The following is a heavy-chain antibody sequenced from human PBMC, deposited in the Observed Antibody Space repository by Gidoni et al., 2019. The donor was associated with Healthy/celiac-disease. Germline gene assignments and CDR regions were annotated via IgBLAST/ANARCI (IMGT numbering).Heavy chain of an antibody. D-gene: IGHD3-9*01. V-gene: IGHV4-34*01. CDR3: ARGVRYFDWLSNWFDP. CDR2: INHRGST. J-gene: IGHJ5*02. Sequence: QVQLQQWGAGLLKPSETLSLTCAVYGGCFSGYYWSWIRQPPGKGLEWLGEINHRGSTHYNPSLKSRATLSVDTAKNQFSLKLSSVTAADTAVYYCARGVRYFDWLSNWFDPWGQGTLVTVSS. CDR1: GGCFSGYY.